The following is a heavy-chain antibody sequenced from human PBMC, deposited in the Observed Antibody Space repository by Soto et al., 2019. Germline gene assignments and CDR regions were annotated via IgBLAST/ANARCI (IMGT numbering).Heavy chain of an antibody. CDR2: IYYSGTT. CDR3: ARADSSGYTFEH. D-gene: IGHD3-22*01. Sequence: QVQLQESGPGLVQPSQTLSLTCTVSGASISSGGYYWSWIRQHPGKRLEWIGYIYYSGTTYYNQSLKRRLTISLDTSRNQFSLELNSVSAADTAVYYGARADSSGYTFEHWGQGTLVTVSS. J-gene: IGHJ4*02. V-gene: IGHV4-31*03. CDR1: GASISSGGYY.